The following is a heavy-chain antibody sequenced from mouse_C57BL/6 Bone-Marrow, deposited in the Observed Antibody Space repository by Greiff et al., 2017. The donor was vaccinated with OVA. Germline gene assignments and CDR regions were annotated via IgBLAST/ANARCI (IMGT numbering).Heavy chain of an antibody. CDR3: AREGRSLPPRDFDY. J-gene: IGHJ2*01. D-gene: IGHD5-5*01. CDR1: GYSFTDYN. CDR2: INPNYGTT. Sequence: QLQESGPELVKPGASVKISCKASGYSFTDYNMNWVKQSNGKSLEWIGVINPNYGTTSYNQKFKGKATLTVDQSSSTAYMQLNSLTSEDSAVYYCAREGRSLPPRDFDYWGQGTTLTVSS. V-gene: IGHV1-39*01.